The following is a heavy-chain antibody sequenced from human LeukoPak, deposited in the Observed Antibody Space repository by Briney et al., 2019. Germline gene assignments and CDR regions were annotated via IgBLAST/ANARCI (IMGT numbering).Heavy chain of an antibody. J-gene: IGHJ4*02. CDR1: GGSISSSNW. CDR3: ARVGGYGADY. CDR2: INHSGST. Sequence: SGTLSLTCAVSGGSISSSNWWSWVRQPPGKGLEWIGEINHSGSTNYNPSLKSRVTISVDTSKNQFSLKLSSVTAADTAVYYCARVGGYGADYWGQGTLVTVSS. D-gene: IGHD4-17*01. V-gene: IGHV4-4*02.